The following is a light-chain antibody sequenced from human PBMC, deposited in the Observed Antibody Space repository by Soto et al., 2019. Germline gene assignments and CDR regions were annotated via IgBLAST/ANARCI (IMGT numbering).Light chain of an antibody. J-gene: IGLJ2*01. V-gene: IGLV2-14*03. Sequence: QSALTQPASVSGSPGQSITISCTGTSSDVGGYNFVSWYQQHPGKAPKLMIYDVSNRPSGVSNRFSGSKSGNTASLTISGLQAEHEAHYYCSSYTSTNTQLFGGGTKLTVL. CDR3: SSYTSTNTQL. CDR1: SSDVGGYNF. CDR2: DVS.